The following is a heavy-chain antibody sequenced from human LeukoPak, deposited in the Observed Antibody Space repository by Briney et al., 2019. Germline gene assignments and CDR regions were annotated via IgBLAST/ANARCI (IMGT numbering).Heavy chain of an antibody. CDR1: GGPFSGYD. J-gene: IGHJ4*02. D-gene: IGHD3-3*01. CDR3: ASPARPWSGWWDY. Sequence: SETLSLTCAVYGGPFSGYDWSWIRQPPGKGLEWIGEINRSGNTNYNPSLKSRVTISVDTSKNQFSLKLSSVTAAGTAVYYCASPARPWSGWWDYWGQGTLVTVSS. V-gene: IGHV4-34*01. CDR2: INRSGNT.